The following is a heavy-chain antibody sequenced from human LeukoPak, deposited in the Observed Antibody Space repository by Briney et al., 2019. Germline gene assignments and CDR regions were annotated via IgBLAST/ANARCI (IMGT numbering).Heavy chain of an antibody. CDR3: ARSGGLQNFDY. Sequence: GGPLRLSCAASEVTFRNYAVHWVRQAPGKGLQWVAVISYDGNTIHYADSVKGRFIISRDTSKNTLYLQMNSLRAEDTAVYYCARSGGLQNFDYWGQGTLVTVSS. CDR2: ISYDGNTI. J-gene: IGHJ4*02. V-gene: IGHV3-30-3*01. CDR1: EVTFRNYA. D-gene: IGHD2/OR15-2a*01.